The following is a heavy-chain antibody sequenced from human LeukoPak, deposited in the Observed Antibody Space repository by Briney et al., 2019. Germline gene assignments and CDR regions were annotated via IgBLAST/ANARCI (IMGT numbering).Heavy chain of an antibody. CDR3: ARDRGAVAVKHYFDY. Sequence: SVKVSCKASGGTFSSYAISWMRQAPGQGLEWMGRIIPILGIANYAQKFQGRVTITADKSTSTAYMELSSLRSEDTAVYYCARDRGAVAVKHYFDYWGQGTLVTVSS. CDR1: GGTFSSYA. CDR2: IIPILGIA. J-gene: IGHJ4*02. V-gene: IGHV1-69*04. D-gene: IGHD2-15*01.